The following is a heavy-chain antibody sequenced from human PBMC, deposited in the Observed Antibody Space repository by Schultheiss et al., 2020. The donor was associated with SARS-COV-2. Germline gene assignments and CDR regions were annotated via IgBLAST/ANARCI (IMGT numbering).Heavy chain of an antibody. V-gene: IGHV4-38-2*02. CDR3: ARGGFRYSRSTTQIDY. J-gene: IGHJ4*02. CDR2: IYHSGST. Sequence: SETLSLTCTVSGYSISSGYYWGWIRQPPGKGLEWIGSIYHSGSTYYNPSLKSRVTISVDTSKNQFSLKLSSVTAADTAVYYCARGGFRYSRSTTQIDYWGQGTLVTVSS. D-gene: IGHD5-18*01. CDR1: GYSISSGYY.